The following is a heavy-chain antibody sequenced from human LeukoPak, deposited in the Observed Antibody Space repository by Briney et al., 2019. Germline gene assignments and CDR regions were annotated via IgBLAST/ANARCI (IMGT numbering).Heavy chain of an antibody. Sequence: SETLSLTCSFSGYSISSGYYWGWIRQPPGQGLEWIGTIYHGGSTDSYTGRTYYKSSLKSRVTISVDTSNNQFSLTMASVTAADTAVYYCARLPRGLIRSYWGQGTLVTVSS. J-gene: IGHJ4*02. CDR3: ARLPRGLIRSY. CDR1: GYSISSGYY. V-gene: IGHV4-38-2*01. D-gene: IGHD3-16*01. CDR2: IYHGGSTDSYTGRT.